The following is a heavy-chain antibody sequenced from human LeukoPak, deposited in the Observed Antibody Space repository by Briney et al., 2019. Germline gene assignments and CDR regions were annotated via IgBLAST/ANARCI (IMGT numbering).Heavy chain of an antibody. CDR3: AKELPYYDILTGYYSNNWFDP. Sequence: PGGSLRLSCAASGFTFSSYWMSWVRQAPGKGLEWVANIKQDGSEKYYVDSVKGRFTISRDNAKNSLYLQMNSLRVEDTAVYYCAKELPYYDILTGYYSNNWFDPWGQGTLVTVSS. CDR1: GFTFSSYW. V-gene: IGHV3-7*03. CDR2: IKQDGSEK. D-gene: IGHD3-9*01. J-gene: IGHJ5*02.